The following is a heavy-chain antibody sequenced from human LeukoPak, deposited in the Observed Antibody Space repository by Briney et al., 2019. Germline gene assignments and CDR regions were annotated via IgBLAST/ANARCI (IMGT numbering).Heavy chain of an antibody. CDR1: GFTFSSYA. D-gene: IGHD5-18*01. J-gene: IGHJ4*02. CDR2: ISYGGSNK. CDR3: ARDLGYSYGCFDY. V-gene: IGHV3-30*04. Sequence: GGSLRLSCAASGFTFSSYAMHWVRQAPGKGLEWVAVISYGGSNKYYADSVKGRFTISRDNSKNTLYLQMNSLRAEDTAVYYCARDLGYSYGCFDYWGQGTLVTVSS.